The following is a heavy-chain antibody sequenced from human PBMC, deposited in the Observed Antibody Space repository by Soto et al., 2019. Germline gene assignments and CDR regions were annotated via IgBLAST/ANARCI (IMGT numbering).Heavy chain of an antibody. D-gene: IGHD4-17*01. V-gene: IGHV4-31*03. J-gene: IGHJ4*02. CDR3: ARGRHDYGDYVTLDY. CDR2: IYYSGST. CDR1: GGSISSGGYY. Sequence: QVQLQESGPGLVKPSQTLSLTCTVSGGSISSGGYYWSWIRQHPGKGLEWIGYIYYSGSTYYNPSLKSRVTIAVDTSKNQFSLKLSSVTAADTAVYYCARGRHDYGDYVTLDYWGQGTLVTVSS.